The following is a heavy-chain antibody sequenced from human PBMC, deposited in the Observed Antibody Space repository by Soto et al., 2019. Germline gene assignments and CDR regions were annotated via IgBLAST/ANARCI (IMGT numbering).Heavy chain of an antibody. D-gene: IGHD1-26*01. Sequence: GGSLRLSCAASGFTFSSYSMNWVRQAPGKGLEWVSYISSSSSTIYYADSVKGRFTISRDNAKNSLYLQMNSLRDEDTAVYYCARDGRLEWEPIYFQHWGQGTLVTVSS. CDR2: ISSSSSTI. CDR1: GFTFSSYS. J-gene: IGHJ1*01. V-gene: IGHV3-48*02. CDR3: ARDGRLEWEPIYFQH.